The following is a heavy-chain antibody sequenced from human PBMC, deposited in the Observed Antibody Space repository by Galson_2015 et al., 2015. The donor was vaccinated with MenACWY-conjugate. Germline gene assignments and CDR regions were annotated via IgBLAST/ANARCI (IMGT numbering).Heavy chain of an antibody. CDR3: ARGYRLVSLRPLNSFDY. Sequence: SVKVSCKASGYTFTSYGISWVRQAPGQGLEWMGWISAYNGNTNYAQKLQGRVTMTTDTSTRIAYMELRSLRSDDTAVYYCARGYRLVSLRPLNSFDYWGQGTVLAVSS. V-gene: IGHV1-18*01. J-gene: IGHJ4*02. CDR2: ISAYNGNT. CDR1: GYTFTSYG. D-gene: IGHD3-9*01.